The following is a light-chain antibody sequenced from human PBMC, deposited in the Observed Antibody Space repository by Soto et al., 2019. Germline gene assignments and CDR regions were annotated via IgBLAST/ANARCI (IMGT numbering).Light chain of an antibody. CDR3: AAWDDSLNGLV. J-gene: IGLJ1*01. Sequence: QYVLTQPPSGSGTPGQRVTISCSGSSSNIGSNTVNWYQQLPGTAPKLLIYNNNQRPSGVPDRFSGSKSGTSASLAISGLQSEDEADYYCAAWDDSLNGLVFGTGTKLTVL. V-gene: IGLV1-44*01. CDR1: SSNIGSNT. CDR2: NNN.